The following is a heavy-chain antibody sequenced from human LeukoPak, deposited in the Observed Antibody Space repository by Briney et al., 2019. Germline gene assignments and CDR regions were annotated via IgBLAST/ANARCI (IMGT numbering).Heavy chain of an antibody. V-gene: IGHV4-59*01. CDR1: GGSIGTYS. CDR3: ASAGPYYDFWSGYYPLDYYGMDV. J-gene: IGHJ6*02. Sequence: SETLSLTCTVSGGSIGTYSWNWIRQPPGKGLEWIGYIYYSGSTNYNPSLKSRVTISVDTSKNQFSLKLSSVTAADTAVYYCASAGPYYDFWSGYYPLDYYGMDVWGQGTTVTVSS. CDR2: IYYSGST. D-gene: IGHD3-3*01.